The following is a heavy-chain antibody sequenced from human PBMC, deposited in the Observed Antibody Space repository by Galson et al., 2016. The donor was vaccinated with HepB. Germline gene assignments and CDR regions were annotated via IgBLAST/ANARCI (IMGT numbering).Heavy chain of an antibody. V-gene: IGHV1-46*01. D-gene: IGHD3-10*01. J-gene: IGHJ4*02. CDR3: ARSYYSKYFDY. CDR1: GYAFTKFY. Sequence: SCKASGYAFTKFYIHWVRQAPGQGLEWMGIINTTAGSTTYDQKFQGRVSMTRDTSTSTVYMELNSLTSEDTAVYFCARSYYSKYFDYWGQGTLVTVSS. CDR2: INTTAGST.